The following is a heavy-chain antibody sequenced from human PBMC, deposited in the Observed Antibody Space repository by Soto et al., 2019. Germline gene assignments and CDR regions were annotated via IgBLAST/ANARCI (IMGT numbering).Heavy chain of an antibody. CDR1: GYTFTGYY. J-gene: IGHJ5*02. Sequence: GPSVKVSCKASGYTFTGYYIHWVRQAPGQGLEWMGWINPKSGGTNFAQKFQGRVTMTRDTSISTAYMELNRMTSDDTAVYYCARDSVGASKGFDPWGQGTLVTVSS. CDR3: ARDSVGASKGFDP. CDR2: INPKSGGT. V-gene: IGHV1-2*02. D-gene: IGHD1-26*01.